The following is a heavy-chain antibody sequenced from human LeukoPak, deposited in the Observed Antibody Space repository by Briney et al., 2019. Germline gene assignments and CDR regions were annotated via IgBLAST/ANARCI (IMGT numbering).Heavy chain of an antibody. CDR2: ITWNSGRI. D-gene: IGHD2-15*01. J-gene: IGHJ4*02. V-gene: IGHV3-9*01. CDR1: GFTVDDYD. Sequence: PGGSLRLSCAASGFTVDDYDMQWVRQAPREGLEWVSTITWNSGRIGYADSVKGRFTISRDNAKNSLYLQMNSLRVEDTALYYCALLGVATVDFGCWGQGTLVTVSS. CDR3: ALLGVATVDFGC.